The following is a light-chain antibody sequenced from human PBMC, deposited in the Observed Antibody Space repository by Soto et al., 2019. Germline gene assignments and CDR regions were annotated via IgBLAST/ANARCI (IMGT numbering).Light chain of an antibody. V-gene: IGLV1-40*01. J-gene: IGLJ2*01. Sequence: QSVLTQPPSASATPGQRVTISCSGSDSNVGINFVYWYQQLPGTAPKLLIYGNSNRPSGVPDRFSGSKSGTSASLAITGLQAEDEADYYCQSYDSSLSVVFGGGTKLTVL. CDR3: QSYDSSLSVV. CDR1: DSNVGINF. CDR2: GNS.